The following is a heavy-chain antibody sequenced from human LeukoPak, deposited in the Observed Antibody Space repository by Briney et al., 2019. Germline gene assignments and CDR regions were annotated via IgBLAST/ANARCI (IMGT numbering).Heavy chain of an antibody. CDR3: ARDSGYSSSWYGNWFDP. CDR1: GGSISSYY. J-gene: IGHJ5*02. CDR2: IYTTGST. Sequence: PAETLSLTCTVSGGSISSYYWSWIRQPPGKGLEWIGRIYTTGSTNYNPSLKSRVTISVDTSKNQFSLKLTSVTAADTAVYYCARDSGYSSSWYGNWFDPWGQGTLVTVSS. V-gene: IGHV4-4*08. D-gene: IGHD6-13*01.